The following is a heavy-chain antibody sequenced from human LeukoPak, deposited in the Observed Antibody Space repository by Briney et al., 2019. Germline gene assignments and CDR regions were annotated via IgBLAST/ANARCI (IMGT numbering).Heavy chain of an antibody. CDR3: ARAKMVRGVIIYDY. CDR1: GGTFSSYA. V-gene: IGHV1-69*05. D-gene: IGHD3-10*01. CDR2: IIPIFGTA. J-gene: IGHJ4*02. Sequence: ASVKVSCKASGGTFSSYAISWVRQAPGQGLEWMGGIIPIFGTANYAQKFQGRVTITTDESTSTAYMELSSLRSEDTAAYYCARAKMVRGVIIYDYWGQGTLVTVSS.